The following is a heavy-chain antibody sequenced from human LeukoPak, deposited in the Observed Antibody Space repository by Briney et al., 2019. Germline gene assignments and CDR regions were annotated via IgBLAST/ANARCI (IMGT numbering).Heavy chain of an antibody. CDR1: GFTFSSYL. D-gene: IGHD6-13*01. J-gene: IGHJ4*02. Sequence: GGSLRLSCAASGFTFSSYLMHWVRQAPGKGLVWVARINSDGSSPSYADSVKGRFTISRDNAKNTLYLQMNSLRAEDTAVYYCARVDSSSWSPFDYWGQGTLVTVSS. CDR3: ARVDSSSWSPFDY. CDR2: INSDGSSP. V-gene: IGHV3-74*01.